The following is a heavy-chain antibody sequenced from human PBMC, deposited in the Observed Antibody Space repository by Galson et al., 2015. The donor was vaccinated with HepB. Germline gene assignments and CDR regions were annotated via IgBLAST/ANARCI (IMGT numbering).Heavy chain of an antibody. CDR2: IYYSGST. J-gene: IGHJ2*01. CDR1: GGSISSYY. CDR3: ASMVRGSHWYFDL. V-gene: IGHV4-59*08. Sequence: LSLTCTVSGGSISSYYWSWIRQPPGKGLEWIGYIYYSGSTNYNPSLKSRVTISVDTSKNQFSLKLSSVTAADTAVYYCASMVRGSHWYFDLWGRGTLVTVSS. D-gene: IGHD3-10*01.